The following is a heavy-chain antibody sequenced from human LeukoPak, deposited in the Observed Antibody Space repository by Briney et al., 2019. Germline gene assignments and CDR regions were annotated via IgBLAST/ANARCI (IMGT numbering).Heavy chain of an antibody. D-gene: IGHD3-10*01. CDR3: ARAGVLWFGESKFES. V-gene: IGHV3-21*04. Sequence: GGSLRLSCAASGFTFSSYSMNWVRQAPGKGLEWVSSISSSSSYIYYADSVKGRFTISRDNAKNSLYLQMNSLRAEDTAVYYCARAGVLWFGESKFESWGQATLVTVSS. CDR1: GFTFSSYS. J-gene: IGHJ4*02. CDR2: ISSSSSYI.